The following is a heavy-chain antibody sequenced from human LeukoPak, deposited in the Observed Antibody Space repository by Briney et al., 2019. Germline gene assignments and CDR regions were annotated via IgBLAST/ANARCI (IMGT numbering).Heavy chain of an antibody. V-gene: IGHV4-59*01. Sequence: SETLSLTCTVSGGSISSYYWSWIRQPPGKGLEWIGYIYYSGSTNYNPSLKSRVTISVDTSKNQFSLKLSSVTAADTAVYYCGRDNRSGYYGAWFDPWGQETLVTVSS. CDR3: GRDNRSGYYGAWFDP. D-gene: IGHD3-3*01. CDR1: GGSISSYY. CDR2: IYYSGST. J-gene: IGHJ5*02.